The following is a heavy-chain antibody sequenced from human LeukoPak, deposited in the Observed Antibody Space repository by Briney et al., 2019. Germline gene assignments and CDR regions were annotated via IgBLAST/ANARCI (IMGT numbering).Heavy chain of an antibody. CDR1: RYSISSGYY. Sequence: PSETLSLTCTVSRYSISSGYYWGWIRQPPGKGLEWIGNIYHTGTTHYNPSLWSRVTISVDTSKDQFSLRLSSLTAADTAVYYCARLRLGAPGPSNSFDYWGQGTLVAVSS. J-gene: IGHJ4*02. CDR3: ARLRLGAPGPSNSFDY. D-gene: IGHD3-16*01. CDR2: IYHTGTT. V-gene: IGHV4-38-2*02.